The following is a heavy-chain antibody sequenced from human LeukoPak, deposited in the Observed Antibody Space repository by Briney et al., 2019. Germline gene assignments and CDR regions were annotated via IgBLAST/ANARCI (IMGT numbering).Heavy chain of an antibody. CDR3: ARDSIVLMVYAIVSGYYYMDV. J-gene: IGHJ6*03. V-gene: IGHV1-18*04. D-gene: IGHD2-8*01. CDR2: ISAYNGNT. CDR1: GYIFTGYY. Sequence: GASVKVSCKASGYIFTGYYMHWVRQAPGQGLEWMGWISAYNGNTNYAQKLQGRVTMTTDTSTSTAYMERRSLRSDDTAVYYCARDSIVLMVYAIVSGYYYMDVWGKGTTVTVSS.